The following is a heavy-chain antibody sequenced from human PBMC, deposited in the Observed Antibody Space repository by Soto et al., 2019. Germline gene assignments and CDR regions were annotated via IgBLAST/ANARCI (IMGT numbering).Heavy chain of an antibody. Sequence: SETLSLTCTVSGGSISSTTYYWGWIRQPPGKGLEWIGSVSYSGSTYYSPSLKSRVTISVDTAKNQFSVKLSSVIAADTSVYYCARHPTALVTGGFDYLGQGALVTVSS. CDR3: ARHPTALVTGGFDY. J-gene: IGHJ4*02. D-gene: IGHD5-18*01. CDR2: VSYSGST. CDR1: GGSISSTTYY. V-gene: IGHV4-39*01.